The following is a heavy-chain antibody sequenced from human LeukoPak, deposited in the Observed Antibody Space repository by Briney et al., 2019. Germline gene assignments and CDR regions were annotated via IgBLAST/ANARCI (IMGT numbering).Heavy chain of an antibody. CDR1: GFTFSSYA. V-gene: IGHV3-23*01. Sequence: GGSLRLSCAASGFTFSSYAMSWVRQAPGKGLEGVSAISGSGGSTYYADSVKGRFTISRDNSKNTLYLQMNSLRAEDTAVYYCAKDYYSSGRVLDYWGQGTLVTVSS. CDR3: AKDYYSSGRVLDY. CDR2: ISGSGGST. J-gene: IGHJ4*02. D-gene: IGHD6-19*01.